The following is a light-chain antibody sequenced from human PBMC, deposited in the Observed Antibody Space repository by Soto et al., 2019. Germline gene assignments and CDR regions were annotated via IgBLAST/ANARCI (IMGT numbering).Light chain of an antibody. CDR2: DAS. J-gene: IGKJ2*01. CDR1: QDISNY. V-gene: IGKV1-33*01. CDR3: QQYDNLPRYT. Sequence: DIQMTQSPSSLSASVGDRVTITCQASQDISNYLNWYQQKPGKAPKLLIYDASNLETGVPSRFSGSGSGTDFTFTISSLQPEDIATYYCQQYDNLPRYTFGQGIKLEIK.